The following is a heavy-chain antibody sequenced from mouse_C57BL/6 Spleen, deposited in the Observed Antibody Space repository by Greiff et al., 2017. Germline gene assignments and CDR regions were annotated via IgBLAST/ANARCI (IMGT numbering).Heavy chain of an antibody. D-gene: IGHD1-1*01. J-gene: IGHJ4*01. CDR2: IDPEDGDT. V-gene: IGHV14-2*01. Sequence: EVQLQQSGAELVKPGASVKLSCTASGFNFKDYCMHWVKQRTGQGLEWIGRIDPEDGDTKYAPKFKGKATITADTSSNTAYLQLSSLTSEDTAVYYCASCYYYGSSYAMDYWGQGTSVTVAS. CDR1: GFNFKDYC. CDR3: ASCYYYGSSYAMDY.